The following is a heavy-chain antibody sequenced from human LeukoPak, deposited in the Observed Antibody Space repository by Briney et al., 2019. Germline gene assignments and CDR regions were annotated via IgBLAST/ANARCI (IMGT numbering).Heavy chain of an antibody. CDR3: ARDSYSSSWSQAGY. J-gene: IGHJ4*02. CDR1: GFTVSSNY. D-gene: IGHD6-13*01. Sequence: PGGSLRLSCTVSGFTVSSNYMSWVRQAPGKGLEWVSSISSSSSYIYYADSVKGRFTISRDNAKNSLYLQMNSLRAEDTAVYYCARDSYSSSWSQAGYWGQGTLVTVSS. CDR2: ISSSSSYI. V-gene: IGHV3-21*01.